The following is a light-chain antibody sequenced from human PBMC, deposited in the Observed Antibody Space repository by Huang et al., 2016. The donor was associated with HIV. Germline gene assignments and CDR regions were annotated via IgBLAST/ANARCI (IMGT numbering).Light chain of an antibody. Sequence: DIVMTQSPDSLAVSLGERATINCKSSQSILYSSTDKSYLDWYHQKPGQPPKLLIYWASTRESGVPDRFSGSGSGTDFTLTISSLQAEDVAVYYCQQYYSSPFTFGPGTKVDIK. J-gene: IGKJ3*01. CDR1: QSILYSSTDKSY. V-gene: IGKV4-1*01. CDR2: WAS. CDR3: QQYYSSPFT.